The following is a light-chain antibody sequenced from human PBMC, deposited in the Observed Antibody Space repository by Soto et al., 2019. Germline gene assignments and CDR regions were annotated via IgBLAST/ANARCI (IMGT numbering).Light chain of an antibody. CDR3: SSFSISSTRV. V-gene: IGLV2-14*01. CDR2: EVT. CDR1: SSDVGGYNY. Sequence: QSVRTQPASVSRSPGQSITISCTGTSSDVGGYNYVSWYQQHPGKAPKLIIYEVTNRPSGVSNRFSGSKSGNTASLTISGLQAEDETHYYCSSFSISSTRVFGGGTKVTIL. J-gene: IGLJ3*02.